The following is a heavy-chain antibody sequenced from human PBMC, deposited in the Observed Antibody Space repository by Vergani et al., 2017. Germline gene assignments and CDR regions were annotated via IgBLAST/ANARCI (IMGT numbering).Heavy chain of an antibody. J-gene: IGHJ4*02. CDR2: IYSGGST. CDR1: GFTFSDYY. Sequence: VQLVESGGGLVKPGGSLRLSCAASGFTFSDYYMSWVRQAPGKGLEWVSVIYSGGSTYYADSVKGRFTISRHNSKNTLYLQMNSLRAEDTAVYYCATSGSYYPPDYWGQGTLVTVSS. V-gene: IGHV3-53*04. D-gene: IGHD1-26*01. CDR3: ATSGSYYPPDY.